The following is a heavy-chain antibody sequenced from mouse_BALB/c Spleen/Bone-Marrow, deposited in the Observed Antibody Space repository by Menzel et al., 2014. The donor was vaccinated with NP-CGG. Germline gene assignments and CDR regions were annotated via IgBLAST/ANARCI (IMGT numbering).Heavy chain of an antibody. CDR2: FYPGSGSI. J-gene: IGHJ2*01. CDR3: ERHESRYGSSYFDY. CDR1: GYTFTEYI. D-gene: IGHD1-1*01. V-gene: IGHV1-62-2*01. Sequence: QVQLQQSGAGLVKPGASVKLSCKASGYTFTEYIIHWVKQRSGQGLEWIGWFYPGSGSIKYNEKFKDKATLTADKSSSPVYRERSRLTSENSAVFFCERHESRYGSSYFDYWGQGITLTVSS.